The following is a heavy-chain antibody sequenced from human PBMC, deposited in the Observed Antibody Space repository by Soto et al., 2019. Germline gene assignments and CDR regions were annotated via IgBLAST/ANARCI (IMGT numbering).Heavy chain of an antibody. J-gene: IGHJ4*02. Sequence: QVQLVQSGAEVKRPGASVNVSCKASGYTFTTYYMHWVRQAPGQGLEWLGIINPNGGSTTYAQKFQGRVTMTRDTSTSTVYLELSSLRSEDTAVYYCARAGYCSGGTCFHGNCDYWGQGTLVTVS. CDR2: INPNGGST. D-gene: IGHD2-15*01. V-gene: IGHV1-46*01. CDR3: ARAGYCSGGTCFHGNCDY. CDR1: GYTFTTYY.